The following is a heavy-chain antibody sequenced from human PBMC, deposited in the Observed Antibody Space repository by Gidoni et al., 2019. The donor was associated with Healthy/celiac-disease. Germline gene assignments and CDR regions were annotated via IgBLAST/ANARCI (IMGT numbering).Heavy chain of an antibody. CDR1: GGSISSGGYS. CDR2: IYHSGST. CDR3: ARANPDYDILTGYFDY. D-gene: IGHD3-9*01. Sequence: QLQLQESGSGLVKPSQTLSLTCAVSGGSISSGGYSWSWIRQPPGKGLEWIGYIYHSGSTYYNPSLKSLVTISVDRSKNQFSLKLSSVTAAYTAVYYCARANPDYDILTGYFDYWGQGTLVTVSS. J-gene: IGHJ4*02. V-gene: IGHV4-30-2*01.